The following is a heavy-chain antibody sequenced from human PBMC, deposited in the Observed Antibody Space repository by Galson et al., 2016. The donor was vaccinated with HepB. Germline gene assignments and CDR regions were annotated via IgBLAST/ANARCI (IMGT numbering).Heavy chain of an antibody. CDR2: ISGGVGSA. Sequence: SLRLSCAASGFTFKNYAMSWVRQAPGKGLEWVSGISGGVGSADYADSVEGRFTISRDNSKNTLFLRMISLRPEDTAVYYCAKDLRRLVGVNLDYWGQGTLVTVSS. V-gene: IGHV3-23*01. J-gene: IGHJ4*02. D-gene: IGHD1-26*01. CDR1: GFTFKNYA. CDR3: AKDLRRLVGVNLDY.